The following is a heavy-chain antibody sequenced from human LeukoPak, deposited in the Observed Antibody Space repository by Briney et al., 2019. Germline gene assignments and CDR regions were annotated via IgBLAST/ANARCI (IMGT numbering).Heavy chain of an antibody. D-gene: IGHD2-8*01. CDR3: AKRITVSAGYYLDS. CDR2: VSGGGAYT. V-gene: IGHV3-23*01. J-gene: IGHJ4*02. CDR1: GFSFSSFA. Sequence: QPGGSLTLSCVGSGFSFSSFAMSWVRQAPGKGLEWVSTVSGGGAYTYYADSVKGRFTVSRDDSKSMHFLQMNSLRPEDTALYFCAKRITVSAGYYLDSWAREPWSPSPQ.